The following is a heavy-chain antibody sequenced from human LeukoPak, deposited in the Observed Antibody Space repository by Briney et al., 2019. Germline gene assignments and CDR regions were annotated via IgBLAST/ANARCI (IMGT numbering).Heavy chain of an antibody. CDR1: GGSVSSGSYY. CDR2: IYYSGST. V-gene: IGHV4-61*01. CDR3: ARENSGYDSQDY. J-gene: IGHJ4*02. Sequence: SETLSLTCTVSGGSVSSGSYYWSWIQQPPGKGLEWIGYIYYSGSTNYNPSLKSRVTISVDTSKNQFSLKLSSVTAADTAVYYCARENSGYDSQDYWGQGTLVTVSS. D-gene: IGHD5-12*01.